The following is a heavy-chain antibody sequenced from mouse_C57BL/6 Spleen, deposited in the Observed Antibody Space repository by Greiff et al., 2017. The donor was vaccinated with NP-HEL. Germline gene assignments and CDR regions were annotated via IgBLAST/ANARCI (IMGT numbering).Heavy chain of an antibody. V-gene: IGHV1-54*01. CDR3: ARERAY. CDR1: GYAFTNYL. Sequence: QVQLKESGAELVRPGTSVKVSCKASGYAFTNYLIEWVKQRPGQGLEWIGVINPGSGGTNYNEKFKGKATLTADKSSSTAYMQLSSLTSKDSAVYFCARERAYWGQGTLVTVSA. J-gene: IGHJ3*01. CDR2: INPGSGGT.